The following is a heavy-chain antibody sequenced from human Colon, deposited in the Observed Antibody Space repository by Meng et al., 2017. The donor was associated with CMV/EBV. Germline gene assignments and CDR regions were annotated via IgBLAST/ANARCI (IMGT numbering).Heavy chain of an antibody. J-gene: IGHJ5*02. CDR3: ARDISRDYDFWSGSNWFDP. D-gene: IGHD3-3*01. Sequence: GGSLRLSCAASGFTFSDHYMDWVRQAPGKGLEWVAVISYDGSNKYYADSVKGRFTISRDNSKNTLYLQMNSLRAEDTAVYYCARDISRDYDFWSGSNWFDPWGQGTLVTVSS. CDR2: ISYDGSNK. CDR1: GFTFSDHY. V-gene: IGHV3-30-3*01.